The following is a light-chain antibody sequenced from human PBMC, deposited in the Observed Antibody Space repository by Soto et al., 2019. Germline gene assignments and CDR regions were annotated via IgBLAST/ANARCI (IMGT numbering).Light chain of an antibody. CDR3: QQYHTYPVT. V-gene: IGKV1-16*02. CDR1: QDISNF. Sequence: DIQMTQSPSSLSASVGDTVTITCRASQDISNFLAWFQQKPGKAPKPLISAASSLQSGVPSKFSGSGSGTDFTLTNSSLQPEDFATYYFQQYHTYPVTFGGGTQVEIK. J-gene: IGKJ4*01. CDR2: AAS.